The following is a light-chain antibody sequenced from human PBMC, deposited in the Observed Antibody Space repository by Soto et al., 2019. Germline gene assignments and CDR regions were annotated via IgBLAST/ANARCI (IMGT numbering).Light chain of an antibody. CDR3: PTWDDSLRVVL. J-gene: IGLJ2*01. Sequence: QSVLTQPPSASGTPGQRVTISCSGGRSNIGSNYVYWYHHLPGTTPKLLIYRTNQRPSGVPDRLSASKSGTSASLAISGLRSEDEALYYCPTWDDSLRVVLFGGGTKLTVL. CDR1: RSNIGSNY. V-gene: IGLV1-47*01. CDR2: RTN.